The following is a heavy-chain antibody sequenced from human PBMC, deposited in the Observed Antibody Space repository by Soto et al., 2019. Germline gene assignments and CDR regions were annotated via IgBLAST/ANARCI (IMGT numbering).Heavy chain of an antibody. Sequence: QGVEWMGRIIPILGIANYAQKFQGRVTITADKSTSTAYMELSSLRSEDTAVYYCASCPRLAAAGRRNYYYRYFMDVWRKGTSVTVS. D-gene: IGHD6-13*01. V-gene: IGHV1-69*02. J-gene: IGHJ6*03. CDR3: ASCPRLAAAGRRNYYYRYFMDV. CDR2: IIPILGIA.